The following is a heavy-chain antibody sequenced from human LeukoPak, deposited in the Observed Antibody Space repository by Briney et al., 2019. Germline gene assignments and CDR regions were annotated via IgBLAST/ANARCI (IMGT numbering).Heavy chain of an antibody. Sequence: GSLRLSCAASGFTVITNDMTWVRQAPGKGLEWVSVLYSDGNTKYADSVQGRFTISRDNSKNTLYLEMNSLSPDDTAVYYCARGVEPLAANTLAYWGQGILVSVSS. CDR3: ARGVEPLAANTLAY. CDR1: GFTVITND. V-gene: IGHV3-53*01. J-gene: IGHJ4*02. CDR2: LYSDGNT. D-gene: IGHD1-14*01.